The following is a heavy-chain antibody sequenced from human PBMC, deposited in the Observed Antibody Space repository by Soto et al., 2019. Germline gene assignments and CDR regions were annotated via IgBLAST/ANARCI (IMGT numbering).Heavy chain of an antibody. D-gene: IGHD1-26*01. Sequence: QVQLVQSGAEVKKPGASVKVSCKASGYTFSRYGMHWVRQAPGQRLEWMGWISGGDGKTKYSQNFRGRVTITRDTSASTVYKEVTSLRSEDTAVYYCARDLMGKSYPMDVWGQGTTDSVSS. CDR1: GYTFSRYG. V-gene: IGHV1-3*01. J-gene: IGHJ6*02. CDR2: ISGGDGKT. CDR3: ARDLMGKSYPMDV.